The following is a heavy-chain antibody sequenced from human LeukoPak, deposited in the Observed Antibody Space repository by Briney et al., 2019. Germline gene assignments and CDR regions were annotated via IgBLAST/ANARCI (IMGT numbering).Heavy chain of an antibody. V-gene: IGHV3-53*01. Sequence: PGGSLRLSCAASGLTVSSNYMSWVRQAPGKGLEWVSVIYSGGDTYYADSVKCRFTISRDNSKNTLYLQMNSLRPEDTAVYYCARAGGSYGNWGQGTLVTVSS. D-gene: IGHD1-26*01. CDR2: IYSGGDT. J-gene: IGHJ4*02. CDR1: GLTVSSNY. CDR3: ARAGGSYGN.